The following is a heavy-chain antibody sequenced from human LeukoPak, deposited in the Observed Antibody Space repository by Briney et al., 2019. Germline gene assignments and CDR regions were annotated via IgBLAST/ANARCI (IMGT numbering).Heavy chain of an antibody. CDR2: INTNTGNP. V-gene: IGHV7-4-1*02. CDR1: GYTFTSYA. J-gene: IGHJ6*03. D-gene: IGHD2-2*01. Sequence: EASVKVSCKASGYTFTSYAMNWVRQAPGQGLEWMGWINTNTGNPTYAQGFTGRFVFSLDTSVSTAYLQISSLKAEDTAVYYCARGVPYYYYYYYMDVWGKGTTVTVSS. CDR3: ARGVPYYYYYYYMDV.